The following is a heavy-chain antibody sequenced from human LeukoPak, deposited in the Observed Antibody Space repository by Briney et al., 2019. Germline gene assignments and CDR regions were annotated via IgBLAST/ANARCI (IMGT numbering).Heavy chain of an antibody. Sequence: GASVKVSCKASGYTFTSYYMHWVRQAPGQGLEWMGIINPSGGSTSCAQKFQGRVTMTRDTSTSTVYMELSSLRSEDTAVYYCARDLSGNYYDSSGYYFDYWGQGTLVTVSS. J-gene: IGHJ4*02. CDR2: INPSGGST. V-gene: IGHV1-46*01. CDR3: ARDLSGNYYDSSGYYFDY. D-gene: IGHD3-22*01. CDR1: GYTFTSYY.